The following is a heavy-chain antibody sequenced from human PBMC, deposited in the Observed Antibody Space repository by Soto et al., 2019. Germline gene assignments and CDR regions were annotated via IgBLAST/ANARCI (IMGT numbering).Heavy chain of an antibody. CDR1: GDNFGDNFTSYW. CDR3: ARLATGITYYDSSGPRPDDAFDI. V-gene: IGHV5-10-1*01. J-gene: IGHJ3*02. CDR2: IAPGDSHT. D-gene: IGHD3-22*01. Sequence: GESLKISCQASGDNFGDNFTSYWVTWVRLVPGKGLEWMGRIAPGDSHTNYSPSFEGHVTISADKSIRTAYMRWNSLKASDTAMYYCARLATGITYYDSSGPRPDDAFDIWGQGTMVTVSS.